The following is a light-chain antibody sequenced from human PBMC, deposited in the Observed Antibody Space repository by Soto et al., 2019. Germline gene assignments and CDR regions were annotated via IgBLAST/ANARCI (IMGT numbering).Light chain of an antibody. Sequence: VVLPQSPVTLSLSPGERATLSCRASQSFRGLLAWYQQKPGQAPRLLIYDAYNRATGIPPRFSGSGSGTDFTLTISSLEPEDSAVYYCQQRHMWPITFGQGTRLEIK. CDR3: QQRHMWPIT. V-gene: IGKV3-11*01. CDR2: DAY. CDR1: QSFRGL. J-gene: IGKJ5*01.